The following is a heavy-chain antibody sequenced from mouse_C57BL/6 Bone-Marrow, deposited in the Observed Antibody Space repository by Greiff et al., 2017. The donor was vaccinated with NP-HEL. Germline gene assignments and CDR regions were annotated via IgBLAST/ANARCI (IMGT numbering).Heavy chain of an antibody. CDR2: IDPENGDT. V-gene: IGHV14-4*01. J-gene: IGHJ3*01. CDR1: GFNIKDDY. Sequence: EVQGVESGAELVRPGASVKLSCTASGFNIKDDYMHWVKQRPEQGLEWIGWIDPENGDTEYASKFQGKATITADTSSNTAYLQLSSLTSEDTAVYYCTDSPWFAYWGQGTLVTVSA. CDR3: TDSPWFAY.